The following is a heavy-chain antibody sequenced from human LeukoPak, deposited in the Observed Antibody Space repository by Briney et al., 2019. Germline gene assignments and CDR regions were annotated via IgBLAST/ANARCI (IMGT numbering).Heavy chain of an antibody. V-gene: IGHV3-53*01. CDR2: IYSGGST. Sequence: GGSLRLSCAASGFTVSSNYMSWVRQAPGKGLEWVSVIYSGGSTYYADSVKGRFTISRDNSKNTLYLQMNSLRAEDTAVYYCAIGSGYSYQRPEYFQHWGQGTLVTVSS. J-gene: IGHJ1*01. D-gene: IGHD5-18*01. CDR1: GFTVSSNY. CDR3: AIGSGYSYQRPEYFQH.